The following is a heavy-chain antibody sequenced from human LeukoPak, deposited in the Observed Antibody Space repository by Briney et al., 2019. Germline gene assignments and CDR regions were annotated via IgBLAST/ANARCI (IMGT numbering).Heavy chain of an antibody. Sequence: GGSLRLSCAASGFAFGSYAMSWVRQAPGKGLEWVSAISGSGGSTYYADSVKGRFTISRDNSKNTLYLQMNSLRAEDTAVYYCAKDTTPYYYDSSGYYGWYFDYWGQGTLVTVSS. D-gene: IGHD3-22*01. CDR2: ISGSGGST. CDR1: GFAFGSYA. CDR3: AKDTTPYYYDSSGYYGWYFDY. V-gene: IGHV3-23*01. J-gene: IGHJ4*02.